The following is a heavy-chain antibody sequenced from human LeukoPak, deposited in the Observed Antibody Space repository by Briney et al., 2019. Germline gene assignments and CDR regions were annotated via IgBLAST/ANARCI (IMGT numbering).Heavy chain of an antibody. CDR3: ARGVVEMAYLF. V-gene: IGHV4-34*01. D-gene: IGHD5-24*01. J-gene: IGHJ4*02. Sequence: PSETLSLTCAVYGGSFSGYYWSWIRQPPGKGLEWIGSIYYSGSTYYNPSLKSRVTISVGTSENQFSLKLSSVTAADTAVYYCARGVVEMAYLFWGQGTLVTVSS. CDR1: GGSFSGYY. CDR2: IYYSGST.